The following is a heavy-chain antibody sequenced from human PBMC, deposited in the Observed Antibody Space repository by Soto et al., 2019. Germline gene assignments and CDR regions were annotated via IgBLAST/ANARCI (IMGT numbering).Heavy chain of an antibody. J-gene: IGHJ4*02. Sequence: QVQLVESGGGVVQPGRSLRLSCAASGFTFSSYAMHWVRQAPGKGLEWVAVISYDGSNKYYADSVKGRFTISRDNSKNTLYLQMNSLRAEDTAVYYCGRDQDDSSGYYQLFDYWGQGTLVTVSS. V-gene: IGHV3-30-3*01. CDR3: GRDQDDSSGYYQLFDY. D-gene: IGHD3-22*01. CDR2: ISYDGSNK. CDR1: GFTFSSYA.